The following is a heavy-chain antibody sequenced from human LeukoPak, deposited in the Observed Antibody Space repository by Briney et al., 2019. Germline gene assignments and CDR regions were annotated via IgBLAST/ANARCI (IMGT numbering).Heavy chain of an antibody. D-gene: IGHD6-19*01. CDR1: GFTFSSYS. V-gene: IGHV3-21*01. Sequence: GGSLRLSCAASGFTFSSYSMNWVRQAPGKGLEWVSSISSSSSYRYYADSVKGRFTISRDNAKNTLYLQMNSLRAEDTAVYYCARDFGITMAGTWGQGTLVTVSS. CDR3: ARDFGITMAGT. J-gene: IGHJ4*02. CDR2: ISSSSSYR.